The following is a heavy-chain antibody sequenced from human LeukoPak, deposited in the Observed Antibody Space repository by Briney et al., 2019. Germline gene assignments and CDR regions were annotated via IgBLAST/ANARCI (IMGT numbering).Heavy chain of an antibody. CDR2: INPNSGGT. V-gene: IGHV1-2*02. Sequence: ASVKVSCKASGYTFTGYYMHWVRQAPGQGLELMGWINPNSGGTNYAQKFQGRVTMTRDTSISTAYMELSRLRSDDTAVYYCARVRVYSYGYLGYWGQGALVTVSS. D-gene: IGHD5-18*01. CDR3: ARVRVYSYGYLGY. CDR1: GYTFTGYY. J-gene: IGHJ4*02.